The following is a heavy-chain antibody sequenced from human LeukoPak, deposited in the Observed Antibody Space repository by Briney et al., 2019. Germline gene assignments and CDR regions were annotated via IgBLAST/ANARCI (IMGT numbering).Heavy chain of an antibody. D-gene: IGHD3-9*01. CDR1: GGSFSGYY. V-gene: IGHV4-34*01. CDR2: INHSGST. CDR3: ARDDILTGYYLFDY. Sequence: PSETLSLTCAVYGGSFSGYYWSWIRQPPGKGLEWIGEINHSGSTNYNPSLKSRVTISVDTSKNQFSLKLSSVTAADTAVYYCARDDILTGYYLFDYWGQGTLVTVSS. J-gene: IGHJ4*02.